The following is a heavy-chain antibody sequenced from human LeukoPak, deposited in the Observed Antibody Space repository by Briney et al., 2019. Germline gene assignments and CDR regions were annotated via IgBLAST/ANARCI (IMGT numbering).Heavy chain of an antibody. J-gene: IGHJ3*02. D-gene: IGHD6-13*01. Sequence: PSETLSLTCTVSGGSISSYYWSWIRQPPGKGLEWIGYIYYSGSTNYNPSLKSRVTISVDTSKNQFSLKLSSVTAADTAVYYCARAGAAPPSDDAFDIWGQGTMVTVSS. V-gene: IGHV4-59*08. CDR2: IYYSGST. CDR3: ARAGAAPPSDDAFDI. CDR1: GGSISSYY.